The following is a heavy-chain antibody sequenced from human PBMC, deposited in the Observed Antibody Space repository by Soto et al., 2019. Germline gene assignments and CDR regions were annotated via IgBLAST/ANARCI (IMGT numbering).Heavy chain of an antibody. CDR2: IIPIFGTA. J-gene: IGHJ4*02. V-gene: IGHV1-69*13. CDR1: GGTFSSYA. D-gene: IGHD1-1*01. Sequence: SVKVSCKASGGTFSSYAISWVRQAPGQGLEWMGGIIPIFGTANSEQKFQGRVKITADEYTSTAYMELSSLRSEDTXVYYCARGMSARQSPYYFDYRGQXTLVTVSS. CDR3: ARGMSARQSPYYFDY.